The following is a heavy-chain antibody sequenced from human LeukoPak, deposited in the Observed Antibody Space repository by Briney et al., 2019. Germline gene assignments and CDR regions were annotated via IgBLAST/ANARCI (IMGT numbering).Heavy chain of an antibody. CDR3: ASPYCSGGSCYPKTPYYYYYYMDV. D-gene: IGHD2-15*01. Sequence: SETLSLTCAVYGGSFSGYYWSWIRQPPGKGLEWIGEINHSGSTNYNPSLKSRVTISVDTSKNQFSLKLSSVTAADTAVYYCASPYCSGGSCYPKTPYYYYYYMDVWGKGTTVTISS. J-gene: IGHJ6*03. CDR1: GGSFSGYY. V-gene: IGHV4-34*01. CDR2: INHSGST.